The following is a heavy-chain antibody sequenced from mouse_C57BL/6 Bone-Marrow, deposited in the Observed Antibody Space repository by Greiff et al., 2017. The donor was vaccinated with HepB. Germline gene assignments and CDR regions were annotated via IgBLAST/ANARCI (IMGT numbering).Heavy chain of an antibody. Sequence: QVTLKVSGPGILQPSQTLSLTCSFSGFSLSTFGMGLGWLRQPSGKGLEWLAHIWWDDDKYYNPALKSRLTISKDTSKNQVFLKIANVDTADTATYYCARPSSYDYDGWFAYWGQGTLVTVSA. CDR2: IWWDDDK. CDR1: GFSLSTFGMG. J-gene: IGHJ3*01. V-gene: IGHV8-8*01. D-gene: IGHD2-4*01. CDR3: ARPSSYDYDGWFAY.